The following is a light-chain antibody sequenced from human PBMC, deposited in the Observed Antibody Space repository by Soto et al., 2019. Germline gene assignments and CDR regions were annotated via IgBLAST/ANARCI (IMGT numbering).Light chain of an antibody. Sequence: QAVVTQPPSASGTPGQRVRISCSGSNSNIGSKYVYWYQQLPGTAPKLLMYRNNQRPSGVPDRFSGSKSGTSASLAISGLRSEDEADYYCAAWDNNLGGPAFGGGTKLTVL. V-gene: IGLV1-47*01. CDR3: AAWDNNLGGPA. CDR2: RNN. J-gene: IGLJ2*01. CDR1: NSNIGSKY.